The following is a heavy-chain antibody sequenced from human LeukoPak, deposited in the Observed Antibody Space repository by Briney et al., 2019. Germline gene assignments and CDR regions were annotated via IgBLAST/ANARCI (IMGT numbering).Heavy chain of an antibody. CDR2: ISGSGGST. J-gene: IGHJ4*02. Sequence: PGGSLRLSCAASGFTFSSYAMSWVRQAPGKGLEWVSAISGSGGSTYYADSVKGRFTISRDNSKNTLYLQMNSLRAEDTALYYCAKDWFGYSGYDYVFDYWGQGTLVTVSS. CDR1: GFTFSSYA. CDR3: AKDWFGYSGYDYVFDY. D-gene: IGHD5-12*01. V-gene: IGHV3-23*01.